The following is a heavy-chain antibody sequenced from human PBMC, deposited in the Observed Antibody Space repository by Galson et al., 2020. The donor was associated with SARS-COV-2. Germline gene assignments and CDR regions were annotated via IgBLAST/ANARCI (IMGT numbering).Heavy chain of an antibody. D-gene: IGHD3-22*01. CDR2: VYPSGTT. J-gene: IGHJ2*01. Sequence: SETLSLTCTVSGYSVSTTNYWGWVRQPPGRGLEWLGSVYPSGTTYYNPSLKSRVTISVDTSKNQFSLRLDSVTAADITLYYCARQGVNMIVLVTVPGWYFDLWGRGTLVTVSS. V-gene: IGHV4-38-2*02. CDR1: GYSVSTTNY. CDR3: ARQGVNMIVLVTVPGWYFDL.